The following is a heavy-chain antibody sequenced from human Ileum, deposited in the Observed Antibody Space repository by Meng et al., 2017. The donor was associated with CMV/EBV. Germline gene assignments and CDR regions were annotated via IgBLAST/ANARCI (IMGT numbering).Heavy chain of an antibody. J-gene: IGHJ6*02. Sequence: GSLRLSCAVYGGSFSGYYWSWIRQPPGKGLEWIGEINHSGSTNYNPSLKSRVTISVDTSKNQFSLKLSSVTAADTAVYYCARGGHYGMDVWGQGITVTVSS. D-gene: IGHD3/OR15-3a*01. CDR3: ARGGHYGMDV. CDR2: INHSGST. CDR1: GGSFSGYY. V-gene: IGHV4-34*01.